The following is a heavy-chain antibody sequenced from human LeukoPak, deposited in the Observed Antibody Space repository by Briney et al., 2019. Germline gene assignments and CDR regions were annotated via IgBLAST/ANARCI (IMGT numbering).Heavy chain of an antibody. CDR1: GFTFSSYG. D-gene: IGHD2-2*01. J-gene: IGHJ3*02. V-gene: IGHV3-23*01. CDR2: ISGSGGST. Sequence: GGSLRLSCAASGFTFSSYGMSWVRQAPGKGLEWVSGISGSGGSTYYADSVKGRFTISRDNAKNSLYLQMNSLRAEDTAVYYCARGYCSSTSCHDAFDIWGQGTMVTVSS. CDR3: ARGYCSSTSCHDAFDI.